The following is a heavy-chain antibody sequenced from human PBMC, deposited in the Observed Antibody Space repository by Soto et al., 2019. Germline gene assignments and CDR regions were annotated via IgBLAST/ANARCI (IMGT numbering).Heavy chain of an antibody. J-gene: IGHJ6*02. CDR2: IWYDGSIK. V-gene: IGHV3-33*01. CDR3: ARIDCTGDNCNPYYHYGMDV. Sequence: QEQLVESGGGVVQPGRSLRLSCAASGFTFHTYGMHWVRQIPGKGLQWVAIIWYDGSIKYYADSVRGRFTISRDNSKNTLYLQMNSLRDEDTAVYYWARIDCTGDNCNPYYHYGMDVWGQGTTVTVSS. D-gene: IGHD2-8*02. CDR1: GFTFHTYG.